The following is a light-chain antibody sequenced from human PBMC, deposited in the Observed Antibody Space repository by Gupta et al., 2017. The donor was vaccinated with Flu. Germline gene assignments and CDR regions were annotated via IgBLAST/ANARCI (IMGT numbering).Light chain of an antibody. J-gene: IGLJ3*02. CDR2: LNSDGSH. CDR1: SGHTTYA. CDR3: QTWVTGRRV. V-gene: IGLV4-69*01. Sequence: QVVLTPSPSASASLGASVKLTCTLSSGHTTYAIAWHQQQPEKGPRFLMKLNSDGSHIVGDGVPDRFTGSKSGAERYLTISSLQAEDDAYYYCQTWVTGRRVFGGGTKLTVL.